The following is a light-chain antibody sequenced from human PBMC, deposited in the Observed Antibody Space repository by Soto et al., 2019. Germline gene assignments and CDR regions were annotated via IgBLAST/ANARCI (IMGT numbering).Light chain of an antibody. CDR3: QQYDVLPRA. Sequence: DIQMTQSPSSLSASVGDSDTITCQASQDIKKYLNWYQQKPGKVPKLLIYGASKLEAGVSLRFSGSGSGTSFTFTISSVQSEDFATYYCQQYDVLPRAFGPGTKLDI. J-gene: IGKJ3*01. V-gene: IGKV1-33*01. CDR2: GAS. CDR1: QDIKKY.